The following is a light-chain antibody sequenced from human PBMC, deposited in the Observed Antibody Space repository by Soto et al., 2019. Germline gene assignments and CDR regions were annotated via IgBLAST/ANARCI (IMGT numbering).Light chain of an antibody. V-gene: IGKV1-5*01. Sequence: DIQMPQSPSTLAASVGDRVTITCRASQNINRWLAWYQQKPGKAPKVLIYDASSLESGVPSRFSGSGSGKEFTLAITSLQPDDVANDYCQQYDGNVGPGTKVVFK. CDR2: DAS. J-gene: IGKJ3*01. CDR1: QNINRW. CDR3: QQYDGN.